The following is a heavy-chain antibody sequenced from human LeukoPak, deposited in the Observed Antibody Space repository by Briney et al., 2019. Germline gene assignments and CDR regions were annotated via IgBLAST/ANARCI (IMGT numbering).Heavy chain of an antibody. D-gene: IGHD4-17*01. CDR2: INHRGNT. CDR3: ARGDATSVTRFRPRPYLDY. V-gene: IGHV4-34*01. J-gene: IGHJ4*02. Sequence: SETLSLPCAVYGGSSSGYYWNWIRQPPGKGLEWIGEINHRGNTNYNPSLKSRVTMSVDTSKNQVSLELRSVTAADTAVYYCARGDATSVTRFRPRPYLDYWGQGTLVTVSS. CDR1: GGSSSGYY.